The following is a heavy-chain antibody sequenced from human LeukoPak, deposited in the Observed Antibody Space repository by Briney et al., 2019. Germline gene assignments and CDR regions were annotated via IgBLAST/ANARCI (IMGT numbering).Heavy chain of an antibody. J-gene: IGHJ4*01. D-gene: IGHD3-10*01. CDR1: GCSMISGGSY. CDR3: ARVNRGVGTYRYYFDY. Sequence: LSLTCTVSGCSMISGGSYWSWIRQHPGKGLEWIGYIYYSGSTFFNPSLKSRVTISVDTSQNQFSLELSSVTAADTAVYYCARVNRGVGTYRYYFDYWGHGSLVTVSS. V-gene: IGHV4-31*03. CDR2: IYYSGST.